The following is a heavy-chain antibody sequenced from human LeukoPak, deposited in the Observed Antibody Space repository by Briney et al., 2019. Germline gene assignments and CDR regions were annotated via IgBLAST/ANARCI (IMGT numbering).Heavy chain of an antibody. J-gene: IGHJ4*02. Sequence: GGSLRLSCAASGFTFSAYPMIWVRQVPGKGLEWVSVIFGNSKEIHYADSVKGRFTISRDNSKNTMFLQMNSLRVEDAAVYYCANYVQKLAPSDYWGQGTLVTVSP. V-gene: IGHV3-23*05. D-gene: IGHD3-10*02. CDR3: ANYVQKLAPSDY. CDR2: IFGNSKEI. CDR1: GFTFSAYP.